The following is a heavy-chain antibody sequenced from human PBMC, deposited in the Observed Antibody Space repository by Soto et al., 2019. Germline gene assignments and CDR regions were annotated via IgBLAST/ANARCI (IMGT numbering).Heavy chain of an antibody. CDR2: INPNSGDT. V-gene: IGHV1-2*02. CDR3: ARRRLSTGTDYFDY. J-gene: IGHJ4*02. Sequence: ASVKVSCKTSGYTFNDYFLHWVRQAPGQGLEWMGSINPNSGDTDYAQRFQGRVTLTRDTSIRTAYMELSRLRSDDTAVYYCARRRLSTGTDYFDYWGQGTLVTVSS. CDR1: GYTFNDYF. D-gene: IGHD1-1*01.